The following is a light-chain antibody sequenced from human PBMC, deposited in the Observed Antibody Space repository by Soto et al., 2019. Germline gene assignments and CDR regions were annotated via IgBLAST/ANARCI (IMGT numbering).Light chain of an antibody. CDR3: QQYNSYSPT. J-gene: IGKJ1*01. V-gene: IGKV1-5*03. Sequence: IQLTQSPSSLSASVGDRVTITCRASQGISSYLAWYQQKAGKAPNLLIYKASRLESGVPSRFSGSGSETEFTLTISGLQPGDSATYYCQQYNSYSPTFGQGTKVEVK. CDR1: QGISSY. CDR2: KAS.